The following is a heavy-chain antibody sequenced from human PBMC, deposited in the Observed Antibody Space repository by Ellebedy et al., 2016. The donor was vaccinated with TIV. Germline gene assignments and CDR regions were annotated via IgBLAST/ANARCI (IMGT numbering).Heavy chain of an antibody. CDR2: IKQDGSGK. J-gene: IGHJ6*02. Sequence: PGGSLRLSCTASGFIFNNYWMSWVRQAPGKGLEWVANIKQDGSGKYYVDSVKGRFTISRDNADNSLYLQMNSLRAEDTAVYYCARGGYKYGNNYYYYYGMDVWGQGTTVTVSS. D-gene: IGHD5-18*01. CDR3: ARGGYKYGNNYYYYYGMDV. CDR1: GFIFNNYW. V-gene: IGHV3-7*03.